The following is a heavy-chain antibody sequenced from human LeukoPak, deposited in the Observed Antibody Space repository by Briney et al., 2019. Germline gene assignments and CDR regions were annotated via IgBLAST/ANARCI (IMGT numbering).Heavy chain of an antibody. J-gene: IGHJ4*02. CDR3: ARGNYYY. D-gene: IGHD1-7*01. Sequence: GGSLRLSCAASGFSFSTYSMNWVRQAPGKGLVWVSRINSDGNTTTYADSVKGRFTISRDNAKNTLYLQMNSLRAEDTAVYYCARGNYYYWGQGTLVTVSS. CDR2: INSDGNTT. CDR1: GFSFSTYS. V-gene: IGHV3-74*01.